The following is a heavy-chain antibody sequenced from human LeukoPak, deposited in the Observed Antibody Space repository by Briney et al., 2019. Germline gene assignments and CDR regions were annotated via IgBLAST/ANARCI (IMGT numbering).Heavy chain of an antibody. CDR1: GYTLSSSY. V-gene: IGHV1-69*05. CDR3: ASYWGYGSGSCAFDI. J-gene: IGHJ3*02. CDR2: IIPIFGTA. D-gene: IGHD3-10*01. Sequence: GASVKVSCKASGYTLSSSYMHWVRQAPGQGLEWMGRIIPIFGTANYAQKFQGRVTITTDESTSTAYMELSSLRSEDTAVYYCASYWGYGSGSCAFDIWGQGTMVTVSS.